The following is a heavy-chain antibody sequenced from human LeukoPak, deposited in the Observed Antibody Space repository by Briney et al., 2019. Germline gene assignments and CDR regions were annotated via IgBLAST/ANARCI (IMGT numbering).Heavy chain of an antibody. Sequence: PSETLSLTCIVSGSSISSYYWCWIRQPAGKGLEWIGRIYTTGSTNYNPSLKSRVTMSVDTSKNQFSLKLSSVTAADTAVYYCARAAHSGSLAPFDYWGQGTLVTVSS. V-gene: IGHV4-4*07. D-gene: IGHD1-26*01. J-gene: IGHJ4*02. CDR1: GSSISSYY. CDR2: IYTTGST. CDR3: ARAAHSGSLAPFDY.